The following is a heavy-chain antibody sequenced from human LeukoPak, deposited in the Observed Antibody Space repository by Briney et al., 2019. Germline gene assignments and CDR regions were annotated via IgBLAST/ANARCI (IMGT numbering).Heavy chain of an antibody. CDR2: ISISSNI. CDR3: ASNYFDY. Sequence: GALRLSCAASGFTFSRYSMNWVRQAPGKGLEWVSSISISSNIYYTDSVKGRCTISRDNGKNSLYLQMNSLRAEDTAVYYCASNYFDYWGQGTLVTVSS. CDR1: GFTFSRYS. V-gene: IGHV3-21*04. J-gene: IGHJ4*02.